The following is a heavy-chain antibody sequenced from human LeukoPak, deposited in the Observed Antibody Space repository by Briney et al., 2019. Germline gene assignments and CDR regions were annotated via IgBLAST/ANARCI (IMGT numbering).Heavy chain of an antibody. CDR2: IYYSGST. J-gene: IGHJ5*02. V-gene: IGHV4-39*07. CDR1: GGSISSSSYY. CDR3: ARVLSSSWYDWFDP. D-gene: IGHD6-13*01. Sequence: SETLSLTCTVSGGSISSSSYYWGWIRQPPGKGLEWIGSIYYSGSTYYNPSPKSRVTISVDTSKNQFSLKLSSVTAADTAVYYCARVLSSSWYDWFDPWGQGTLVTVSS.